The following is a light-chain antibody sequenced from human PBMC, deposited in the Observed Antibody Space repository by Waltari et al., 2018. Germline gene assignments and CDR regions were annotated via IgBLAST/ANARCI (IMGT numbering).Light chain of an antibody. CDR2: WAS. V-gene: IGKV4-1*01. J-gene: IGKJ1*01. CDR3: QQSYSTWT. CDR1: HNVLSPSNNKNY. Sequence: DIVMTQSPDSLAVSLGERATISCKSSHNVLSPSNNKNYLAWYQQKPGQPPKLVFYWASTRESGVPDRFSGSGSGTDFTLTISSLQAEDVAIYYCQQSYSTWTFGQGTKVEIK.